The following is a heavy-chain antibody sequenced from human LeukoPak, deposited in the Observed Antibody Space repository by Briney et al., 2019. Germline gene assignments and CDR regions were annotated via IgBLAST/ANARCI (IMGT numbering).Heavy chain of an antibody. V-gene: IGHV3-30*02. CDR1: GFTFSSYG. D-gene: IGHD2-2*01. Sequence: GGSLRLSCAASGFTFSSYGMHWVRQAPGKGLEWVAFIRYDGSNKYYADSVKGRFTISRDNSKNTLYLQMNSLRAEDTAVYYCAKGPVVPAAFFDYWGQGTLVTVSS. CDR3: AKGPVVPAAFFDY. CDR2: IRYDGSNK. J-gene: IGHJ4*02.